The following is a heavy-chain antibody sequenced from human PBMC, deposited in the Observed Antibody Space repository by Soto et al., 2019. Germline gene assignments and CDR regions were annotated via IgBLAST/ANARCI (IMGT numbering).Heavy chain of an antibody. J-gene: IGHJ5*02. CDR3: ARKHSLDYVRWGLDP. CDR1: GYPFSDNQ. V-gene: IGHV1-2*02. D-gene: IGHD4-17*01. Sequence: ASVKVSCKASGYPFSDNQIHWLRRAPGQGLEWMGRINPKSDDTNYAQKFQGRVTMTRDTSIDTAYLELTGLTSDDTATYYCARKHSLDYVRWGLDPWGQGTLVTVSS. CDR2: INPKSDDT.